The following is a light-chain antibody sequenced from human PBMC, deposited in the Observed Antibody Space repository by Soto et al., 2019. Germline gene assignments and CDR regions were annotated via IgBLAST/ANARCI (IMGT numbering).Light chain of an antibody. J-gene: IGLJ1*01. CDR1: SSNIGRNS. CDR2: GNN. V-gene: IGLV1-44*01. Sequence: QSALTQAPSVSWTPGQRVTITCSGSSSNIGRNSVNWYQHLPGTAPKLLTHGNNHRPSGVPDRFSGSKSGTSASLAISGLQPEDEADYCCAAWDDSLNEYVLGDGTKVTVL. CDR3: AAWDDSLNEYV.